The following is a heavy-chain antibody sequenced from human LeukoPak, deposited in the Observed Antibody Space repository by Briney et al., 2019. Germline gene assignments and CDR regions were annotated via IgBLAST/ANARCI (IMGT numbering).Heavy chain of an antibody. CDR1: GFTFGDYA. V-gene: IGHV3-49*04. J-gene: IGHJ4*02. Sequence: GGSLRLSCTASGFTFGDYAMSWVRQAPGKGLEWVGFIRSKVYGGTTEYAASVKGRFTISGHDSKSIAYLQMNSLKTEDTAVYYCTRVRSSGWYGAGYFDYWGQGTLVTVSS. D-gene: IGHD6-19*01. CDR2: IRSKVYGGTT. CDR3: TRVRSSGWYGAGYFDY.